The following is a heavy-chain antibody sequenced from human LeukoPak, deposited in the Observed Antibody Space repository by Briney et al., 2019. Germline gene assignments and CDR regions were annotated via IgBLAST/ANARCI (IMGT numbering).Heavy chain of an antibody. CDR3: ASGVGTMVRGVIRGRAPLDY. J-gene: IGHJ4*02. V-gene: IGHV3-21*01. Sequence: PGGSLRLSCAASGFTFSSYSMNWVRQAPGKGLEWVSSISSSSSYIYYADSVKGRFTISRDNAKNSLYLQMNSLRAEDTAVYYCASGVGTMVRGVIRGRAPLDYWGQGTLVTVSS. D-gene: IGHD3-10*01. CDR1: GFTFSSYS. CDR2: ISSSSSYI.